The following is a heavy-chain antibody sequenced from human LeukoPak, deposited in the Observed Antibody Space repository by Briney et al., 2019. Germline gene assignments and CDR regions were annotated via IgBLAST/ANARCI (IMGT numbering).Heavy chain of an antibody. CDR3: ARVGYSSGWSPGRSNWFDP. CDR2: ISSSGSTI. Sequence: GGSLRLSCAASGFTFSSYEMNWVRQAPGKGLEWVSYISSSGSTIYYADSVKGRFTISRDNAKNSLYLQMNSLRAEDTAVYYCARVGYSSGWSPGRSNWFDPWGQGTLVTVSS. J-gene: IGHJ5*02. V-gene: IGHV3-48*03. D-gene: IGHD6-19*01. CDR1: GFTFSSYE.